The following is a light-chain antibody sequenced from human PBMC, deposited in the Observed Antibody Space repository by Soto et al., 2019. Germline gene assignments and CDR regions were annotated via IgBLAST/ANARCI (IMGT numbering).Light chain of an antibody. CDR1: QDISDD. Sequence: AIQMTQSPSSLSASVGDRVTITCRASQDISDDVGWYQQTPGKAPNLLISGASSLQSGVPSRFSGSGSGAAFTLTITSLRPEDSATYYCLQNHNDPRTFGQGTKVEI. CDR3: LQNHNDPRT. V-gene: IGKV1-6*01. CDR2: GAS. J-gene: IGKJ1*01.